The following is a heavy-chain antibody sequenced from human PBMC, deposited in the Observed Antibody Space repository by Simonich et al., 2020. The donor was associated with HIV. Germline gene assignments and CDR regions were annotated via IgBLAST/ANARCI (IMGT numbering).Heavy chain of an antibody. D-gene: IGHD3-9*01. V-gene: IGHV1-2*02. CDR3: ARRLTRTWDAFDI. Sequence: QVQLVQSGAEVKKPGASVKVSCKTSGYTFTGHYMHWVRQAPGQGLEWMGWINPNSGGTNYAQSFQGRVTMTRDTSISTAYMELSRLTSDDTAIYYCARRLTRTWDAFDIWGQGTMVTVSS. CDR2: INPNSGGT. J-gene: IGHJ3*02. CDR1: GYTFTGHY.